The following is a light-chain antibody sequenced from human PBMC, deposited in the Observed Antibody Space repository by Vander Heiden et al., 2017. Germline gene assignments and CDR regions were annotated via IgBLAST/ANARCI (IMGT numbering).Light chain of an antibody. CDR1: QSISSY. J-gene: IGKJ5*01. V-gene: IGKV1-39*01. CDR2: AAS. Sequence: DIQMTPSPSSLSASVGDRVTITCRASQSISSYLNWYQQKPGKAPKLLIYAASSLQSGVPSRFSGSGSGTDFTLTISSLQPEDCATYYCQQSYSTLITFGQGTRLEIK. CDR3: QQSYSTLIT.